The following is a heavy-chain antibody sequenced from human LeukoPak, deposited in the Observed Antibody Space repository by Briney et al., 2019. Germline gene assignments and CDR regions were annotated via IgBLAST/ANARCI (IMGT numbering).Heavy chain of an antibody. Sequence: GGSLRLSCAASGFTFSDYYMSWIRQAPGKGLEWVSYISSGSRYIDYADSVEGRFTISRDKAKNSVYLQMTSLRAEDTAVYYCTRDQSGSGFNSDYWGQGTLVTVSS. CDR1: GFTFSDYY. CDR2: ISSGSRYI. V-gene: IGHV3-11*05. CDR3: TRDQSGSGFNSDY. D-gene: IGHD5-24*01. J-gene: IGHJ4*02.